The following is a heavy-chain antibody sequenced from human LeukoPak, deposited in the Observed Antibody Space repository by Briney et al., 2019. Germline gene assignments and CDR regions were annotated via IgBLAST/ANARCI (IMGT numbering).Heavy chain of an antibody. CDR2: ISGSGGST. J-gene: IGHJ4*02. CDR1: GFTFSSYA. CDR3: ARDQYSGYDWDYFDY. D-gene: IGHD5-12*01. V-gene: IGHV3-23*01. Sequence: PGGSLRLSCAASGFTFSSYAMSWVRQAPGKGLEWVSAISGSGGSTYYADSVKGRFTISRDNSKNTLYLQMNSLRAEDTALYYCARDQYSGYDWDYFDYWGQGTLVTVSS.